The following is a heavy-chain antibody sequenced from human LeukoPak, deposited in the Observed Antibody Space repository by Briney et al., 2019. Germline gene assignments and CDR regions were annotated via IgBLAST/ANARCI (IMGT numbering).Heavy chain of an antibody. CDR3: ARRYYDSSGYPRYNWFDP. J-gene: IGHJ5*02. V-gene: IGHV4-31*03. Sequence: PSETPSLTCTVSGGSISSGGYYWSWIRQHPGKGLEWIGYIYYSGSTYYNPSLKSRVTISVDTSKNQFSLKLSSVTAADTAVYYCARRYYDSSGYPRYNWFDPWGQGTLVTVSS. D-gene: IGHD3-22*01. CDR1: GGSISSGGYY. CDR2: IYYSGST.